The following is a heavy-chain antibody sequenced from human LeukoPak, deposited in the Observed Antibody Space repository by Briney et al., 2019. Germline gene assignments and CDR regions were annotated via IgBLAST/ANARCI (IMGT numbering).Heavy chain of an antibody. J-gene: IGHJ4*02. CDR1: VFILNKAQ. CDR2: AKSDTYGGTT. V-gene: IGHV3-15*01. D-gene: IGHD5-12*01. Sequence: PGGPLRLSCAASVFILNKAQVSWLRQAPGKGLEWVGRAKSDTYGGTTDYTAPVKGRFTISRDDSKNMVYLQMNSLRTDDTAVYYCTAGTGHSDHDYWGQGTLVTVSS. CDR3: TAGTGHSDHDY.